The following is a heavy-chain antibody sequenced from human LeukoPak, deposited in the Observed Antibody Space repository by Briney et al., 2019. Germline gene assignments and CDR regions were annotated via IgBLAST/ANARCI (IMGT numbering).Heavy chain of an antibody. J-gene: IGHJ6*03. CDR2: IFYSGST. Sequence: SETLSLTCTVSGGSISTSNYYWGWIRQPPGKGLEWIGNIFYSGSTYYSPSLKSRVTISLDTSRNQFSLKLNSVTAADTAVYYCARDSSWGYYYYMDVWGKGTTVTISS. D-gene: IGHD6-13*01. CDR3: ARDSSWGYYYYMDV. CDR1: GGSISTSNYY. V-gene: IGHV4-39*07.